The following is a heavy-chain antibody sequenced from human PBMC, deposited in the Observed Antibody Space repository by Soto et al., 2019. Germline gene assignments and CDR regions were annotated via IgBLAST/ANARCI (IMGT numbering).Heavy chain of an antibody. V-gene: IGHV1-69*12. CDR1: GGTFSSYA. J-gene: IGHJ5*02. CDR3: ARDRGPSSGYYPDWFDP. Sequence: QVQLVQSGAEVKKPGSSVKVSCKASGGTFSSYAISWVRQAPGQGLEWMGEIIPSFGTANYAQKFQGRVTITADESTSTAYMELSSLRSEDTAGYYCARDRGPSSGYYPDWFDPWGQGTLVTVSS. CDR2: IIPSFGTA. D-gene: IGHD3-22*01.